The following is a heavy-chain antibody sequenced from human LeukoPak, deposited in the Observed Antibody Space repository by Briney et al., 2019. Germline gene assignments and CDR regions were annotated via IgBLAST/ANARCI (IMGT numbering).Heavy chain of an antibody. CDR2: IYYSGST. CDR3: ARALGYSGYDHSPGMDYYYYYGMDV. J-gene: IGHJ6*02. CDR1: GGSISSSSYY. D-gene: IGHD5-12*01. Sequence: ASETLSLTCTVSGGSISSSSYYWGWIRQPPGKGLEWIGSIYYSGSTYYNPSLKSRVTISVDTSKNQFSLKLSSVTAADTAVYYCARALGYSGYDHSPGMDYYYYYGMDVWGQGTTVTVSS. V-gene: IGHV4-39*07.